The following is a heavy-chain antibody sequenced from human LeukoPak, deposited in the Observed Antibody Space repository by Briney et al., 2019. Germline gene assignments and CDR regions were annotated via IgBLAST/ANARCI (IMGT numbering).Heavy chain of an antibody. CDR3: AKDYGPLSSY. CDR2: ISGSGGST. D-gene: IGHD4-17*01. CDR1: GFTVSTNS. Sequence: GGSLRLSCTVSGFTVSTNSMSWVRQAPGKGLEWVSAISGSGGSTYYADSVKGRFTISRDNSKNTLYLQMNSLRAEDTAVYYCAKDYGPLSSYWGQGILVTVSS. V-gene: IGHV3-23*01. J-gene: IGHJ4*02.